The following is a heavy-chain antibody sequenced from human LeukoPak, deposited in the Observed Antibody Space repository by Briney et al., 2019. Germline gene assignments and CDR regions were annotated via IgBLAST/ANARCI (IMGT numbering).Heavy chain of an antibody. V-gene: IGHV1-69*13. Sequence: SVKVSCKASGGTFSNYAINWVRQAPGQGLEWMGGIIPMFGTAHYAQKFQGRVTITADGSTSTAYMELSSLRSEDTAVYYCARGWIAETMVVTPYNYWGQGTPVTVSS. D-gene: IGHD4-23*01. CDR2: IIPMFGTA. CDR3: ARGWIAETMVVTPYNY. CDR1: GGTFSNYA. J-gene: IGHJ4*02.